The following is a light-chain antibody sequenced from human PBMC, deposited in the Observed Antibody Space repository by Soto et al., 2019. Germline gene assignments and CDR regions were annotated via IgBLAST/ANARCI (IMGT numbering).Light chain of an antibody. CDR3: QQYYSSPRT. CDR2: GAS. J-gene: IGKJ1*01. Sequence: ERVMTQSPATLSVSPGERATLSCRASQSVGSNLAWYQQKPGQAPRLLIYGASSRATGIPDRFSGSGSGTDFTLAINRLEPEDSAVYYCQQYYSSPRTFGRGTKVDIK. CDR1: QSVGSN. V-gene: IGKV3-20*01.